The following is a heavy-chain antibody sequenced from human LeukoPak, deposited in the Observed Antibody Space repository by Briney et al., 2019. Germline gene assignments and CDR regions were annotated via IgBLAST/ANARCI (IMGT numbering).Heavy chain of an antibody. D-gene: IGHD4-17*01. CDR3: ARDRVGGDLTGVSLY. Sequence: ASVKVSCKASGYPFYNFGLTWVRQAPGQGLEWMGWISAYSGNTHYAQKFRGRLTLTTETSTSTAYLELRSLKSDDTAVYYCARDRVGGDLTGVSLYWGQGTLVTVSS. CDR2: ISAYSGNT. CDR1: GYPFYNFG. V-gene: IGHV1-18*01. J-gene: IGHJ4*01.